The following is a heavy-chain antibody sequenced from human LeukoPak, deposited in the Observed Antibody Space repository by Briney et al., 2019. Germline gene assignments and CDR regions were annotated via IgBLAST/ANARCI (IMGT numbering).Heavy chain of an antibody. CDR1: GGSFSGYY. J-gene: IGHJ4*02. Sequence: SETLSLTCAVYGGSFSGYYWSWIRQPPTKGLEWIGEINHSGSTNYNPSLKSRVTISVDTSKNQFPLKLSSVTAADTGVYYCARTNYDYVWGSYRQTHFDYWGQGTLVTVSS. V-gene: IGHV4-34*01. CDR2: INHSGST. CDR3: ARTNYDYVWGSYRQTHFDY. D-gene: IGHD3-16*02.